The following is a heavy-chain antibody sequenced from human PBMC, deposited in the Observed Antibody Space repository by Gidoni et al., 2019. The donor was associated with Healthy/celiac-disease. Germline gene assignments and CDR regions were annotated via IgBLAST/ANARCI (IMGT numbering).Heavy chain of an antibody. CDR2: IYYSGST. D-gene: IGHD4-17*01. V-gene: IGHV4-31*03. CDR1: GGSISSGGYY. CDR3: ARDGNFYGDPFGFDY. J-gene: IGHJ4*02. Sequence: QVQLQESGPGLVKPSQTLSLTCTVSGGSISSGGYYWSWIRQHPGKGLEWIGYIYYSGSTYYNPSLKSRVTISVDTSKNQFSLKLSSVTAADTAVYYCARDGNFYGDPFGFDYWGQGTLVTVSS.